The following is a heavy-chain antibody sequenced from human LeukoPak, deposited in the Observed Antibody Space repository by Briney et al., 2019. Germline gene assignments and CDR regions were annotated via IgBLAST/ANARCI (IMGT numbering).Heavy chain of an antibody. CDR1: GSTFSSYL. Sequence: PGGSLRLSCAASGSTFSSYLMNWVRQAPGKGLEWVANIKQDGSEKNYVDFVKGRFTISRDNAKNSLDLQMNSLRAEDTAMYYCARARGDGYQWYFDLWGRGTLVTVSS. V-gene: IGHV3-7*01. J-gene: IGHJ2*01. CDR2: IKQDGSEK. CDR3: ARARGDGYQWYFDL. D-gene: IGHD5-24*01.